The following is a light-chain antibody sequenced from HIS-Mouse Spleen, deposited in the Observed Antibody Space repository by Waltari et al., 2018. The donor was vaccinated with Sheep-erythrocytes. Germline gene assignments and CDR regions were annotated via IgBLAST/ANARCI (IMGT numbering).Light chain of an antibody. Sequence: QSALTQPASVSGSPGQSITISCTGTSRDAGCYNLSSWYQQHPGKAPKLMIYEGSKRPSGVSNRFSGSKSGNTASLTISGLQAEDEADYYCCSYAGSSTPWVFGGGTKLTVL. J-gene: IGLJ3*02. CDR1: SRDAGCYNL. CDR3: CSYAGSSTPWV. CDR2: EGS. V-gene: IGLV2-23*01.